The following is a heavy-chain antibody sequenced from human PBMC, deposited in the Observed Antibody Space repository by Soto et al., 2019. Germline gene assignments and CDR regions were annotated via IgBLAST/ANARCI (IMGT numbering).Heavy chain of an antibody. Sequence: SETLALTCAVYGGSFSGYYWRWVRQPPGKGLEWIGEINHSGSTNYNPSLKSRVSISVDTSKNQFSLKLSSVTAADTAVYYCARGRRRRLRSHGMDVWGQGTTVTVSS. D-gene: IGHD4-17*01. CDR1: GGSFSGYY. CDR2: INHSGST. CDR3: ARGRRRRLRSHGMDV. J-gene: IGHJ6*02. V-gene: IGHV4-34*01.